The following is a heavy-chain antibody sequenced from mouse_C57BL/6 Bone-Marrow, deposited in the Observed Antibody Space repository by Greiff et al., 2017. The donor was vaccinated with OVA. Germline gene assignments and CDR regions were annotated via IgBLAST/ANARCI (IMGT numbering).Heavy chain of an antibody. CDR1: GYAFSSSW. CDR2: IYPGDGDT. D-gene: IGHD2-4*01. CDR3: ANDYDIAY. Sequence: VKLQQSGPELVKPGASVKISCKASGYAFSSSWMNWVKQRPGKGLEWIGRIYPGDGDTNYNGKFKGKATLTADKSSSTAYMQLSSLTSEDSAVYFCANDYDIAYWGQGTLVTVSA. J-gene: IGHJ3*01. V-gene: IGHV1-82*01.